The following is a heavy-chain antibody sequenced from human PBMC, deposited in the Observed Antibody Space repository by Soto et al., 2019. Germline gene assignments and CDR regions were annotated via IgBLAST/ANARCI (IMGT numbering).Heavy chain of an antibody. CDR1: GGSISSNFYY. CDR3: ARHLTYCGGDCYSLDY. V-gene: IGHV4-39*01. J-gene: IGHJ4*02. Sequence: SETLSLTCTVSGGSISSNFYYWGWIRQPPGKGLQWIGNIYYSASTNYSPSLKSRVTISVDTSKNQFSLNLSSVTAADTAVYYCARHLTYCGGDCYSLDYWGQGTLVTVSS. CDR2: IYYSAST. D-gene: IGHD2-21*02.